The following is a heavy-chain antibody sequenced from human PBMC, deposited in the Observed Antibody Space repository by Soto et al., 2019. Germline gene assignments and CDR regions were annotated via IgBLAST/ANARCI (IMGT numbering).Heavy chain of an antibody. J-gene: IGHJ2*01. D-gene: IGHD6-6*01. CDR2: ISSSSSTR. CDR1: GFTFSSYS. Sequence: EVQLVESGGGLVQPGGYLRLSCAASGFTFSSYSMNWVRQAPGKGLAWVSYISSSSSTRYYADSVKGRFTISRDNAKNSLYLQMNSSPDEDTNVSYCARQDVPWGRGTLVTVSS. V-gene: IGHV3-48*02. CDR3: ARQDVP.